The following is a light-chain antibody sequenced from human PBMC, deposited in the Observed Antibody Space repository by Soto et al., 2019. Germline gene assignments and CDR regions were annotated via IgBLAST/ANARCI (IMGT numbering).Light chain of an antibody. CDR3: MQALQTPRT. CDR2: LGS. J-gene: IGKJ1*01. V-gene: IGKV2-28*01. CDR1: QSLLHSNGYNY. Sequence: DIVMTQSPLSLSVTPGEPASISCRSSQSLLHSNGYNYLDWYLQKPGQSPQLLIYLGSNRAPGVPDRFSGSGSGTDFTLKISRVEAEDVGVYYCMQALQTPRTFGQGTKVEIK.